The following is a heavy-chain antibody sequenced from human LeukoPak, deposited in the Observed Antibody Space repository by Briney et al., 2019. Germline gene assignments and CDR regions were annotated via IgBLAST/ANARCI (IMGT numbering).Heavy chain of an antibody. Sequence: PSETLSLTCTVSGASLSSSSYYWGWIRQPPGKGLEWIGSIYYSGSTYYNPSLKSRVAISVDTSENQFSLKLSSVTAADTAVYYCARWPRGYYDILTGYYTPYLIDYWGQGTLVTVSP. CDR2: IYYSGST. D-gene: IGHD3-9*01. J-gene: IGHJ4*02. V-gene: IGHV4-39*01. CDR1: GASLSSSSYY. CDR3: ARWPRGYYDILTGYYTPYLIDY.